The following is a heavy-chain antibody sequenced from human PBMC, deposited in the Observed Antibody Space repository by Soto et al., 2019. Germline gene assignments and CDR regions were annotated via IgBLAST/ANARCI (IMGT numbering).Heavy chain of an antibody. Sequence: ASVKVSCKASGYSFTSLDINWVRQTAGQGLEWMGWLEPSTGRTGYAQKFQGRVTMTRDTSINTAYMELTTLTSDDTAFYYCARGVSAGVDYWGQGTLVTVSS. CDR3: ARGVSAGVDY. V-gene: IGHV1-8*01. D-gene: IGHD1-26*01. CDR2: LEPSTGRT. CDR1: GYSFTSLD. J-gene: IGHJ4*02.